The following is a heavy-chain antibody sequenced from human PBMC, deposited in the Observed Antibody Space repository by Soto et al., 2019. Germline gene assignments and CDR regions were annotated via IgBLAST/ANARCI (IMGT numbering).Heavy chain of an antibody. CDR2: IIPIFGIA. J-gene: IGHJ6*02. CDR3: AREDRDRETGLVPAAIDGMDV. V-gene: IGHV1-69*08. Sequence: VQLVQSEAEVKKPGSSVKVSCKASGGTFSRYSITWVRQAPGHGLEWIGRIIPIFGIASYAQKFQGRVTITADESTSTAYMELSSLRSDDTSVYYCAREDRDRETGLVPAAIDGMDVWGQGTTVTVSS. CDR1: GGTFSRYS. D-gene: IGHD2-2*01.